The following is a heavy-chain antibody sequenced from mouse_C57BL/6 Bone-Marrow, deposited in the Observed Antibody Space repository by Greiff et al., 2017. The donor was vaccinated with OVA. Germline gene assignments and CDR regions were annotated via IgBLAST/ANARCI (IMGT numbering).Heavy chain of an antibody. V-gene: IGHV6-3*01. Sequence: EVMLVESGGGLVQPGGSMKLSCVASGFTFSNYWMNWVRQSPEKGLEWVAQIRLKSDNYATHYAESVKGRFTISRDDSKSSVYLQMNNLRAEDTGIYYCTGLTTVAPWYFDVWGTGTTVTVSS. CDR3: TGLTTVAPWYFDV. CDR1: GFTFSNYW. D-gene: IGHD1-1*01. CDR2: IRLKSDNYAT. J-gene: IGHJ1*03.